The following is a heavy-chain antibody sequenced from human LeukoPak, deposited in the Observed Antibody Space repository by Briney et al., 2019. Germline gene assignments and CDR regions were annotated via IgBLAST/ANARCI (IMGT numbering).Heavy chain of an antibody. CDR1: GGSLGNYY. D-gene: IGHD6-19*01. Sequence: PSETLSLTCTVSGGSLGNYYWSWIRQPAGKGLEWIGRIYPTGHTHYNPSPKSRVTMSVDTSKNQFSLKMTSLTAADTAVYYCARITDPDYRSGWSGADYWGRGTQVTVSA. J-gene: IGHJ4*02. V-gene: IGHV4-4*07. CDR2: IYPTGHT. CDR3: ARITDPDYRSGWSGADY.